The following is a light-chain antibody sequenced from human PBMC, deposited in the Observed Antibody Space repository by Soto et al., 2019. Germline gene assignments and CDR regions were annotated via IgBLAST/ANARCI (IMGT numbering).Light chain of an antibody. CDR2: DAS. CDR3: QQFNSYPFT. CDR1: QGISSA. Sequence: AIQLTQSPSSLSASVGDRVTITCRASQGISSALAWYQQKPGKAPKLLLYDASSLESGVPSRFSGSGSGTDFTLTIISLQPEEFATDDCQQFNSYPFTFGPGTKVDIE. V-gene: IGKV1-13*02. J-gene: IGKJ3*01.